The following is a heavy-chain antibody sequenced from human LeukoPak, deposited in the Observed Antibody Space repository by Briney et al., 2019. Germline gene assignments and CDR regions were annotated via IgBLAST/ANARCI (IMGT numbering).Heavy chain of an antibody. CDR3: ARASYSSSWHYYYYYMDV. V-gene: IGHV1-69*05. J-gene: IGHJ6*03. CDR1: VGTFSSYA. CDR2: IIPIVVTA. Sequence: SVKVSCKASVGTFSSYAISGVRQAPGEGREWMGGIIPIVVTANYAQKFQGRVTITTDESTSTAYMELSSLRSEDTAVYYCARASYSSSWHYYYYYMDVWGKGTTVTVSS. D-gene: IGHD6-13*01.